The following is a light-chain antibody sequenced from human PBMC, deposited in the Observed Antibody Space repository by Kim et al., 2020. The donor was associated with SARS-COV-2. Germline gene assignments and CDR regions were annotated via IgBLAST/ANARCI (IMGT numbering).Light chain of an antibody. J-gene: IGLJ1*01. CDR1: SSNIGKNY. CDR3: GAWDDSLGPGHV. Sequence: QSVLTQPPSVSAAPGQKVTISCSGSSSNIGKNYVSWYQQLPGTAPKLLIYDINKRPSGIPDRFSGSKSGTSATLDITGLQSGDEADYYCGAWDDSLGPGHVFGTGTKVTVL. V-gene: IGLV1-51*01. CDR2: DIN.